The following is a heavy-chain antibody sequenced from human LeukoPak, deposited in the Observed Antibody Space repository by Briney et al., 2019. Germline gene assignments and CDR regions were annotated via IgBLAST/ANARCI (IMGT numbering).Heavy chain of an antibody. D-gene: IGHD4-23*01. Sequence: PGGSLRLSCAASGFTFSDHYMDWVRQAPGKGLEWVGRTRNKANSYTTEYAASVKGRFTISRDDSQNSLYLQMNSLKTEDTAVYYCARSSREDNGGYFPFDYWGQGTLITVS. CDR3: ARSSREDNGGYFPFDY. CDR1: GFTFSDHY. V-gene: IGHV3-72*01. J-gene: IGHJ4*02. CDR2: TRNKANSYTT.